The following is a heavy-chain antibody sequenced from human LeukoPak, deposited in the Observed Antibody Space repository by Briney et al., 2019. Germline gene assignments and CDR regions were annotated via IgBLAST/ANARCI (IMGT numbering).Heavy chain of an antibody. CDR3: AKDLYSSSSGYGAFDI. CDR2: ISGSGGST. J-gene: IGHJ3*02. D-gene: IGHD6-6*01. Sequence: GGSLRLSCAASGFTVSSNYMSWVRQAPGKGLEWVSAISGSGGSTYYADSVKGRFTISRDNSKNTLYLQMNSLRAEDTAVYYCAKDLYSSSSGYGAFDIWGQGTMVTVSS. V-gene: IGHV3-23*01. CDR1: GFTVSSNY.